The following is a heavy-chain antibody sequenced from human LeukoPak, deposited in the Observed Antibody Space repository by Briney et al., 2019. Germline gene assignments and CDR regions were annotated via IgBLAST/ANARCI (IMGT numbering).Heavy chain of an antibody. Sequence: SETLSLTCAASGGSISSGGYSWSWIRQPPGKGLEWIGYIYHSGSTYYNPSLKSRVTISVDRSKNQFSLKLSSVTAADTAAYYCAREYDSSGWGAFDIWGQGTMVTVSS. CDR3: AREYDSSGWGAFDI. CDR1: GGSISSGGYS. D-gene: IGHD3-22*01. CDR2: IYHSGST. V-gene: IGHV4-30-2*01. J-gene: IGHJ3*02.